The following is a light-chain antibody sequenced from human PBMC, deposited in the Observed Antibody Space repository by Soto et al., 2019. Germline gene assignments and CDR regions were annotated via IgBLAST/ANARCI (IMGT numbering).Light chain of an antibody. CDR1: QGITNW. J-gene: IGKJ1*01. CDR2: DAS. Sequence: DIQMTQSPSSVSASVGDRVTITCRASQGITNWLAWYQQKPGKVPKLLIYDASSLQSGVPSRFSGSGSGTEFALTISSLQPDDFATYYCQQYNTYSWTFGPGTKVDNK. CDR3: QQYNTYSWT. V-gene: IGKV1-5*01.